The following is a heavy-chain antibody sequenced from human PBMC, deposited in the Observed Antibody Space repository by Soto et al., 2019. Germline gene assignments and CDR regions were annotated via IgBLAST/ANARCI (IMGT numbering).Heavy chain of an antibody. Sequence: SETLSLTCTVSGGSINTINNYWSWIRQPPGKGLEWIGFISYSGSTCYNPSLMSRLTISLDTSTNRFSLKLTSVTAADTAVYYCAREEAARIERWFDPWGQGTLVTVSS. V-gene: IGHV4-30-4*01. CDR1: GGSINTINNY. J-gene: IGHJ5*02. D-gene: IGHD6-6*01. CDR3: AREEAARIERWFDP. CDR2: ISYSGST.